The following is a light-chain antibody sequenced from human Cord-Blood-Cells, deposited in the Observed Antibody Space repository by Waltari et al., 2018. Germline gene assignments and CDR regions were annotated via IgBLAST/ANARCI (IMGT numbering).Light chain of an antibody. CDR3: QQYYSTPYT. V-gene: IGKV4-1*01. J-gene: IGKJ2*01. CDR2: WES. Sequence: DIVMTQSPDSLAVSLGERATINCKSSQSVLYSSNNKNYLAWYNQKPRQPPKLLMYWESARESGVPDRFSGSGSGTDCTLTIGSLQEEDVAVDYCQQYYSTPYTFGQGTKLEI. CDR1: QSVLYSSNNKNY.